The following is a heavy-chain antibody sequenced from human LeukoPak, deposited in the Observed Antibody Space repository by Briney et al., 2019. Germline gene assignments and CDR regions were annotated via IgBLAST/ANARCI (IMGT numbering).Heavy chain of an antibody. CDR1: GGTFSSYA. CDR3: ARGVAAAGDYYYYGMDV. Sequence: ASVKVSCKASGGTFSSYAISWVRQATGQGLEWMGWMNPNSGNTGYAQKFQGRVTMTRNTSISTAYMELSSLRSEDTAVYYCARGVAAAGDYYYYGMDVWGQGTTVTVSS. J-gene: IGHJ6*02. D-gene: IGHD6-13*01. CDR2: MNPNSGNT. V-gene: IGHV1-8*02.